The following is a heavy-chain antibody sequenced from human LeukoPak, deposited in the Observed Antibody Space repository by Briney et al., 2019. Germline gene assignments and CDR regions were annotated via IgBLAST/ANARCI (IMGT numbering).Heavy chain of an antibody. CDR3: ARAPYPVFDY. D-gene: IGHD2-2*02. CDR2: INSDGSST. V-gene: IGHV3-74*03. Sequence: GGSLRLSCAASGFTLGNYWMHWVRQTPGKGLVWVSRINSDGSSTTYADSVKGRFTISRDNAKNTLYLQMNSLRAEDTAVYYCARAPYPVFDYWGQGTLVTVSS. CDR1: GFTLGNYW. J-gene: IGHJ4*02.